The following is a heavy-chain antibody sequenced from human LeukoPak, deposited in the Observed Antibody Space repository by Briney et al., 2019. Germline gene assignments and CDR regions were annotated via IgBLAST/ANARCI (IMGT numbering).Heavy chain of an antibody. CDR2: ISSSGSTI. D-gene: IGHD3-10*02. CDR3: AELGITMIGGV. CDR1: GFSVSNTY. Sequence: GGSLRLSCAASGFSVSNTYMSWVRQAPGKGLEWVSYISSSGSTIYYADSVKGRFTISRDNAKNSLYLQMNSLRAEDTTVYYCAELGITMIGGVWGKGTTVTISS. V-gene: IGHV3-11*04. J-gene: IGHJ6*04.